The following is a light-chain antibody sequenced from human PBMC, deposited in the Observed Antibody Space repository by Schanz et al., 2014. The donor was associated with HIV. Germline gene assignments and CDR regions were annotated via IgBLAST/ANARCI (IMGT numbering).Light chain of an antibody. V-gene: IGLV1-40*01. CDR3: QSYDSSLSGVV. CDR2: NNN. Sequence: QSVLTQPPSVSGAPGQRVTISCTGGSSNLGTNFQVHWYQQLPGTAPKLLIYNNNIRPSGVPDRFSGSKSGTSASLAISGLRSEDEADYYCQSYDSSLSGVVFGGGTKLTVL. J-gene: IGLJ2*01. CDR1: SSNLGTNFQ.